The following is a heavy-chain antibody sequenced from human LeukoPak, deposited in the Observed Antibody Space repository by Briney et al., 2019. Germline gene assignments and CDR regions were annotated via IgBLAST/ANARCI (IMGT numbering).Heavy chain of an antibody. CDR1: GDSVRSYY. CDR2: IYYSGGS. CDR3: ASGGERGFSYGFET. J-gene: IGHJ4*02. D-gene: IGHD5-18*01. V-gene: IGHV4-59*02. Sequence: SETLSLTCTVSGDSVRSYYWSWIRQSPGKGLEGIGYIYYSGGSKYSPSLKSRVSVSVDTSQNQVSLTLTSVTAADTAVYYCASGGERGFSYGFETWGQGTLVTVSS.